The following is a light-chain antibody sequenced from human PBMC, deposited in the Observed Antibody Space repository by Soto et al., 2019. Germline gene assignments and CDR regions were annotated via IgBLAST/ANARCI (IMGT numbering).Light chain of an antibody. CDR2: AAS. J-gene: IGKJ4*01. Sequence: DIQMTQSPSSLSASVGDRVTVTCRASQGISSFLAWYQQKPGKVPKPLIYAASTLQPGVPSRFSGSGYGTDFTLTISSLQPEDVATYYCQKYDSAPSLTFGGGTKVEIK. CDR1: QGISSF. V-gene: IGKV1-27*01. CDR3: QKYDSAPSLT.